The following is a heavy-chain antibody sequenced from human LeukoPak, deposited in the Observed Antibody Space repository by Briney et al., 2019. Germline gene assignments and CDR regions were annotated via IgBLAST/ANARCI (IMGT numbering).Heavy chain of an antibody. J-gene: IGHJ4*02. Sequence: GGSLRLSCAASGFTFSSSWMTWVRQAPGKGLEWVAHIKEDGTDEYYVDSVKGRFTISRDNAKNSLYLQMNGLRAEDAAVYYCARWSDGWEFDYRGQGTLVSVSS. CDR3: ARWSDGWEFDY. CDR2: IKEDGTDE. V-gene: IGHV3-7*05. D-gene: IGHD5-24*01. CDR1: GFTFSSSW.